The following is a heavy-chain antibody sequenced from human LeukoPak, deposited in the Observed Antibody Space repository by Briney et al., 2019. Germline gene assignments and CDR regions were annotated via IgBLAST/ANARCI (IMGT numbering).Heavy chain of an antibody. CDR2: ISYDGSNK. CDR1: GFTFSSYG. D-gene: IGHD2-2*01. Sequence: GGSLRLSCAASGFTFSSYGMHWVRQASGKGLEWVAVISYDGSNKYYADSVKGRFTISRDNSKNTLYLQMNSLRAEDTAVYYCATTSDAFDIWGQGTMVTVSS. CDR3: ATTSDAFDI. J-gene: IGHJ3*02. V-gene: IGHV3-30*03.